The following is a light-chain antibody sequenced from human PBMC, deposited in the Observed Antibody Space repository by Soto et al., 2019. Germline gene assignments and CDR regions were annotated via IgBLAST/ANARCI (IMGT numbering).Light chain of an antibody. J-gene: IGLJ1*01. CDR1: SSDVGSYNF. Sequence: QSVLTQPASVSGSPGQSITISCTGTSSDVGSYNFVSWYQQYPGKAPKLMIYEGSKRPSGVSNRFSGSKSDNTASLTISGLQAEDEADYYCCSYERSSTYYVFGTGTKLTVL. CDR2: EGS. V-gene: IGLV2-23*01. CDR3: CSYERSSTYYV.